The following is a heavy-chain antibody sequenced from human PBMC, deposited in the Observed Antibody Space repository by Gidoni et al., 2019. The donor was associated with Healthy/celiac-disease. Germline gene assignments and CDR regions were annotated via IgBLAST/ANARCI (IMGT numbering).Heavy chain of an antibody. D-gene: IGHD6-19*01. CDR3: ASIAVAGTSWFDP. CDR1: GGSISSSSYY. CDR2: IYYSGST. V-gene: IGHV4-39*01. J-gene: IGHJ5*02. Sequence: QLQLQESGPGLVKPSETLSLTCTVSGGSISSSSYYWGWIRQPPGKGLEWIGSIYYSGSTYYNPSLKSRVTISVDTSKNQFSLKLSSVTAADTAVYYCASIAVAGTSWFDPWGQGTLVTVSS.